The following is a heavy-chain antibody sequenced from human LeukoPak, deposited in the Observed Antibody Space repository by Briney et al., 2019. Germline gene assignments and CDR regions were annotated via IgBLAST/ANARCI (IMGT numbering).Heavy chain of an antibody. CDR1: GYTFTGYY. J-gene: IGHJ4*02. V-gene: IGHV1-2*02. Sequence: ASVKVSCKASGYTFTGYYMHWVRQAPGQGLEWMGWINPNSGGTNYVQKFQGRVTMTRDTSISTAYMELSRLRSDDTAVYYCARERPGDAFDYWGQGTLVTVSS. CDR2: INPNSGGT. CDR3: ARERPGDAFDY. D-gene: IGHD7-27*01.